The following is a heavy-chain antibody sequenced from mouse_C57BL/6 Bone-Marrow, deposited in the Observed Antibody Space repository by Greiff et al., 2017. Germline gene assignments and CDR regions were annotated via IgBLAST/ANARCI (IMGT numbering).Heavy chain of an antibody. Sequence: VQLQQPGAELVMPGASVKLSCKASGYTFTSYWMHWVKQRPGQGLEWIGEIDPSDSYTNYNQKFKGKSTLTVDKSSSTAYMQLSSLTSEDSAVYYCAREYYYFWYFDVWGTGTRVTVSS. D-gene: IGHD1-1*01. CDR2: IDPSDSYT. CDR1: GYTFTSYW. V-gene: IGHV1-69*01. CDR3: AREYYYFWYFDV. J-gene: IGHJ1*03.